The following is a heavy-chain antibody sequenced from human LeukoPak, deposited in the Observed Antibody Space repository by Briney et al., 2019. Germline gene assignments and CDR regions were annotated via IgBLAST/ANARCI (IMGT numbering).Heavy chain of an antibody. D-gene: IGHD3-3*01. CDR3: ARARGPYDFWSGHGYFDL. J-gene: IGHJ2*01. CDR2: IYYSGST. CDR1: GGSISSSSYY. Sequence: SETLSLTCTVSGGSISSSSYYWGWIRQPAGKGLEWIGYIYYSGSTNYNPSLKSRVTISVDTSKNQFSLKLSSVTAADTAVYYCARARGPYDFWSGHGYFDLWGRGTLVTVSS. V-gene: IGHV4-61*10.